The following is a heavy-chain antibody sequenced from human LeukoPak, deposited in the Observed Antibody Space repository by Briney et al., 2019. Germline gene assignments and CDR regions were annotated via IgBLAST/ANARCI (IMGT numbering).Heavy chain of an antibody. CDR3: AKTVGSYCSGGSCFFDY. CDR2: ISGSGGST. J-gene: IGHJ4*02. D-gene: IGHD2-15*01. CDR1: GFTFSNYA. Sequence: EGSLRLSCAASGFTFSNYAMSWVRQAPGKGLEWVSAISGSGGSTYYADSVKGRFTISRDNSKNTLYLQMNSLRAEDTAVYYCAKTVGSYCSGGSCFFDYWGQGTLVTVSS. V-gene: IGHV3-23*01.